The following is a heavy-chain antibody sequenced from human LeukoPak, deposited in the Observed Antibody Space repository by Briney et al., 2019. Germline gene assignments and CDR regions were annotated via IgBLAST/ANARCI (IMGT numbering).Heavy chain of an antibody. CDR3: AGSSPYEVGAFDI. CDR2: ISYDGSNK. J-gene: IGHJ3*02. V-gene: IGHV3-30*03. D-gene: IGHD6-6*01. Sequence: GGSLRLSCAASGFTFSSYGMHWVRQAPGKGLEWVAVISYDGSNKYYADSVKGRFTISRDNSKNTLYLQMNSLRAEDTAVYYCAGSSPYEVGAFDIWGQGTMVTVSS. CDR1: GFTFSSYG.